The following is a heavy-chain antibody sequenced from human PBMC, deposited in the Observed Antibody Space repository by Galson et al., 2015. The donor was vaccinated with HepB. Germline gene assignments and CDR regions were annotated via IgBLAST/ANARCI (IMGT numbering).Heavy chain of an antibody. CDR2: INTNTGNP. D-gene: IGHD4-17*01. CDR1: GYTFTSYA. V-gene: IGHV7-4-1*02. Sequence: SVKVSCKASGYTFTSYAMNWVRQAPGQGLEWMGWINTNTGNPTYAQGFTGRFVFSLDTSVSTAYLQISSLKAEDTAVYYCARTTPHDYGDYDVVDPWGQGTLVTVSS. J-gene: IGHJ5*02. CDR3: ARTTPHDYGDYDVVDP.